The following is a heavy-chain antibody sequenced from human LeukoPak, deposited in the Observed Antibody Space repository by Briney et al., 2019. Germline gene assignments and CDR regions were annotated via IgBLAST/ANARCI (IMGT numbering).Heavy chain of an antibody. CDR1: GFTFNTFN. CDR2: ITNGGDYI. Sequence: GGSLRLSCAASGFTFNTFNMNWFRQPPGKGLEWVSSITNGGDYIYYAGSVKGRFPTSRGNAKNSLSLQLNSLRVEDTAVYYCARGHYDVLAASYKWTPDYWGQGTLVTVSS. CDR3: ARGHYDVLAASYKWTPDY. J-gene: IGHJ4*02. V-gene: IGHV3-21*01. D-gene: IGHD3-9*01.